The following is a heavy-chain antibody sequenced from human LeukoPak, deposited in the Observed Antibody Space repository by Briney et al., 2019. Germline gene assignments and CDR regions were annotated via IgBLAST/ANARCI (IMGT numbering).Heavy chain of an antibody. Sequence: KASETLSLTCTVSGGSISSSSYYWGWIRQPPGQGLEWIGTIYYTGSTFYNPSLKSRVTISVDTSKNQFSLKLSSVTAADTAVYYCARQGSYYSGSGTYYNGHFDYWAQGTLVSVSS. CDR1: GGSISSSSYY. CDR3: ARQGSYYSGSGTYYNGHFDY. J-gene: IGHJ4*02. CDR2: IYYTGST. V-gene: IGHV4-39*01. D-gene: IGHD3-10*01.